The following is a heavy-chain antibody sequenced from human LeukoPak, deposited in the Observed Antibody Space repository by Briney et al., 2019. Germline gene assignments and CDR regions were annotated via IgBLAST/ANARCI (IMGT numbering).Heavy chain of an antibody. V-gene: IGHV3-21*01. J-gene: IGHJ4*02. CDR3: VRRLRGWSSGFDY. CDR2: ISSSSSYI. CDR1: GFIFSSYS. D-gene: IGHD6-19*01. Sequence: GSLRLSCAASGFIFSSYSMNWVRQAPGKGLEWVSSISSSSSYIYYADSVKGRFTISRDNAKNSLYLQMNSLRAGDTAVYYCVRRLRGWSSGFDYWGQGILVTVSS.